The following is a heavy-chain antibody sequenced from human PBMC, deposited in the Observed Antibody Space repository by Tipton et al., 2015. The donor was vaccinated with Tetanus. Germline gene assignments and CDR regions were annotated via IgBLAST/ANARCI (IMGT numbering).Heavy chain of an antibody. D-gene: IGHD2-21*01. J-gene: IGHJ6*02. V-gene: IGHV3-73*01. CDR1: GFTFSDST. Sequence: SLRLSCAASGFTFSDSTLHWVRQAPGKGLEWVGRITGKINNYATAYSASVQGRFTISRDDAQNAAFLQLDSLKPEDTAVYFCAKLKLTVISNLHQNFYALDVWGQGTTVTVSS. CDR2: ITGKINNYAT. CDR3: AKLKLTVISNLHQNFYALDV.